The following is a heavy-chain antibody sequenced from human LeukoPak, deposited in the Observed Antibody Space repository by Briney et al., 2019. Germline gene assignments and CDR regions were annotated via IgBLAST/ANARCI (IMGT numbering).Heavy chain of an antibody. D-gene: IGHD3-22*01. CDR2: ISGSGGNT. V-gene: IGHV3-23*01. CDR1: EFTFSSYA. Sequence: PGGSLRLSCAASEFTFSSYAMSWVRQAPGKGLEWVSVISGSGGNTYYADSVKGRFTISRDDSKNTLYLQMNSRRAEDTAVYYCAKDRDDSSAYHFDYWGQGTMVTVSS. J-gene: IGHJ4*02. CDR3: AKDRDDSSAYHFDY.